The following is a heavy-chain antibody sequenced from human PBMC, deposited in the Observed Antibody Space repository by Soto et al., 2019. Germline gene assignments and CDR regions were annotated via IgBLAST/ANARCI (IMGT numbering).Heavy chain of an antibody. CDR1: GFTFSYYG. J-gene: IGHJ1*01. V-gene: IGHV3-30*18. Sequence: QVQLVESGGGVVQPGRSLRLSCAASGFTFSYYGMHWVRQAPGKGLEWVAVISYDGSDKYYADSVKGRFTISRDNPKNTLYLQVNSLRVEDTAVYYCAKDSGYHDRRQEYFQYWGQGTLVTVSS. CDR2: ISYDGSDK. CDR3: AKDSGYHDRRQEYFQY. D-gene: IGHD3-22*01.